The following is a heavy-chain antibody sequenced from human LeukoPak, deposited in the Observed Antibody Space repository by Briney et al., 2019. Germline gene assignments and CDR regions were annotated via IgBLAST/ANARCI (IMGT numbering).Heavy chain of an antibody. V-gene: IGHV4-59*01. J-gene: IGHJ4*02. CDR1: GDSSSDYY. CDR2: IYYSGST. Sequence: PSETLSLTCTVSGDSSSDYYWSWIRQPPGKGLEWIGCIYYSGSTNYNPSLKSRVTISVDTSKNQFSLKVTSVTAADTAVYYCATEGPLGIIDFWGQGALVTVSS. CDR3: ATEGPLGIIDF. D-gene: IGHD7-27*01.